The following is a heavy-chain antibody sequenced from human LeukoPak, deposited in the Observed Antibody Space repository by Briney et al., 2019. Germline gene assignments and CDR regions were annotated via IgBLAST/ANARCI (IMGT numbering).Heavy chain of an antibody. J-gene: IGHJ4*02. V-gene: IGHV1-18*01. Sequence: ASVKVSCKASGYTFTSYGISWVRQAPGQGLEWMGWISAYNGNTNYAQKLQGRVTMTRNTSISTAYMELSSLRSEDTAVYYCARGRDYSGYDLGYWGQGTLVTVSS. CDR1: GYTFTSYG. D-gene: IGHD5-12*01. CDR2: ISAYNGNT. CDR3: ARGRDYSGYDLGY.